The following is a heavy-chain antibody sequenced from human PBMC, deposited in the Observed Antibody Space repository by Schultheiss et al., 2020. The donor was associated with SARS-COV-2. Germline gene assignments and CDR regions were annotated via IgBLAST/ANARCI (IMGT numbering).Heavy chain of an antibody. D-gene: IGHD3-3*01. J-gene: IGHJ4*02. Sequence: GGSLRLSCKGSGYSFTSYWIGWVRQMPGKGLEWMGIIYPGDSDTRYSPSFQGQVTISADKSISTAYLQWSSLKASDTAMYYCARNRYDFWSGYLTLDFDYWGQGTLVTVSS. V-gene: IGHV5-51*01. CDR2: IYPGDSDT. CDR1: GYSFTSYW. CDR3: ARNRYDFWSGYLTLDFDY.